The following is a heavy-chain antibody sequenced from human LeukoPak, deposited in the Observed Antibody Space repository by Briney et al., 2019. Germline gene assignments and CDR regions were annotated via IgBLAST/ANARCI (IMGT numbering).Heavy chain of an antibody. D-gene: IGHD6-19*01. CDR3: ARATYSSGWYGFDY. CDR2: ISYDGSNK. Sequence: GGSLRLSCAASGFTFSLYSMNWVRQAPGKGLEWVAVISYDGSNKYYADSVKGRFTISRDNSKNTLYLQMNSLRAEDTAVYYCARATYSSGWYGFDYWGQGTLVTVSS. V-gene: IGHV3-30*03. CDR1: GFTFSLYS. J-gene: IGHJ4*02.